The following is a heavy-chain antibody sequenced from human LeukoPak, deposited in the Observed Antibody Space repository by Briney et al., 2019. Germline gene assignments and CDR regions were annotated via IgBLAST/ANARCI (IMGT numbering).Heavy chain of an antibody. J-gene: IGHJ5*02. CDR2: INHSGST. D-gene: IGHD3-9*01. CDR1: GGSFSGYY. Sequence: SETLSLTCAVYGGSFSGYYWSWIRQPPGKGLEWIGEINHSGSTYYNPSLKSRVTISVDTSKNQFYLRLSSVTAADTAVYYCARDHYDILTGALGDWFDPWGQGTLVTVSS. V-gene: IGHV4-34*01. CDR3: ARDHYDILTGALGDWFDP.